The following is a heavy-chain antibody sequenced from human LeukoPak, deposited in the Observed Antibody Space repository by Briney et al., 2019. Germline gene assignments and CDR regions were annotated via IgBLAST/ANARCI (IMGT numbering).Heavy chain of an antibody. CDR2: INHSGST. CDR3: ARSENYYEYFDY. Sequence: SETLSLTCAVSGVSISGSYYYWSWIRQPPGKGLEWIGEINHSGSTNYNPSLKSRVTISVDTSKNQFSLKLNSVTAADTAVYYCARSENYYEYFDYWGQGTLVTVSS. V-gene: IGHV4-39*07. CDR1: GVSISGSYYY. D-gene: IGHD1-26*01. J-gene: IGHJ4*02.